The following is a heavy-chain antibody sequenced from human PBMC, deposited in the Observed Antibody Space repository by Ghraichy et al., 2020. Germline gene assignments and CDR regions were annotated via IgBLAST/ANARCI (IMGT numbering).Heavy chain of an antibody. CDR1: GGSISNDY. CDR2: MYYSVDT. D-gene: IGHD3-22*01. J-gene: IGHJ3*02. Sequence: SQTLSLTCTVSGGSISNDYYSWIRQPPGKGLEYICYMYYSVDTNYNPSLKSRLTLSIDKSKNEFSLKLRSATAADTAVYYCAGREYYDSSGYVDAFAMWGQGTLVTVSS. V-gene: IGHV4-59*01. CDR3: AGREYYDSSGYVDAFAM.